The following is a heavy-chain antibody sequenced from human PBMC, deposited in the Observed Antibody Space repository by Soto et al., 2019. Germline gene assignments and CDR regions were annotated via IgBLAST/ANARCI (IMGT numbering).Heavy chain of an antibody. CDR2: ISAYNGNT. V-gene: IGHV1-18*01. CDR1: GYTFTSYG. CDR3: ARDSRGELPYYYYGMDV. D-gene: IGHD3-10*01. Sequence: QVQLVQSGAEVKKPGASVKVSCKASGYTFTSYGISWVRQAPGQGLEWMGWISAYNGNTNYAQKLQGRVTMTTDTTTRTAYMELRSLRSDDTAVYYCARDSRGELPYYYYGMDVWGQGTTVTVSS. J-gene: IGHJ6*02.